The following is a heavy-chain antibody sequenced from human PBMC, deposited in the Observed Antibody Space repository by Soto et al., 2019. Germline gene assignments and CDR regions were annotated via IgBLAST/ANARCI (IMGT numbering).Heavy chain of an antibody. J-gene: IGHJ4*02. D-gene: IGHD3-10*01. CDR2: INYDGSST. CDR3: TRGPRPTSVGTGAY. Sequence: GGSLRLSCAASGFTFSTYWMHWVRQAPGKGLVWVSRINYDGSSTDYADSVKGRFIISRDNAKNTLYLQMNTLTAEDTAVYYCTRGPRPTSVGTGAYWGQGTLVTVSS. V-gene: IGHV3-74*01. CDR1: GFTFSTYW.